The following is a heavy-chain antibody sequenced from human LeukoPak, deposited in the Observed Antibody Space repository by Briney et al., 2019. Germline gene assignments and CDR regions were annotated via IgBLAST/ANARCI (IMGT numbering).Heavy chain of an antibody. CDR2: IYYSGST. CDR3: ARDRGGLDSC. D-gene: IGHD3/OR15-3a*01. V-gene: IGHV4-59*12. J-gene: IGHJ4*02. CDR1: GGSISSYY. Sequence: SETLSLTCTVSGGSISSYYWSWIRQAPGKGLEWIGYIYYSGSTNYNPSLKSRVTISVDTSKNQFSLKLSSVTAADTAVYYCARDRGGLDSCWAQGTLVTVS.